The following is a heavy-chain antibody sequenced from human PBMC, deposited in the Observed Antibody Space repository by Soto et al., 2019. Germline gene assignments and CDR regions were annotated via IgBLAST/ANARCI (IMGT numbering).Heavy chain of an antibody. D-gene: IGHD3-3*01. CDR3: ARGFDFWSGYYRANDAFDI. J-gene: IGHJ3*02. CDR2: ISAYNGNT. CDR1: GYTFTSYG. Sequence: GAXVKVSCKASGYTFTSYGIRWVRQAPGQCLEWMGWISAYNGNTNYAQKLQGRVTMTTDTSTSTAYMELRSLRSDDTAVYYCARGFDFWSGYYRANDAFDIWGQGTMVTVSS. V-gene: IGHV1-18*01.